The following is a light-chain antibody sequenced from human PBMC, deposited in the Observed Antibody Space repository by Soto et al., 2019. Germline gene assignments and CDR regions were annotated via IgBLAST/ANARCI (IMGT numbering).Light chain of an antibody. CDR3: QQYGSLFWA. V-gene: IGKV3-20*01. J-gene: IGKJ1*01. CDR2: GAS. CDR1: QYVGSDF. Sequence: EIVLTQSPGTLSLSPGERATLSCRASQYVGSDFLAWYQQRPGQPPRILIFGASGRATGIPDRFSGSGSGTDSTLTISRLEPEDVGMYYCQQYGSLFWAFGQGTRVEIK.